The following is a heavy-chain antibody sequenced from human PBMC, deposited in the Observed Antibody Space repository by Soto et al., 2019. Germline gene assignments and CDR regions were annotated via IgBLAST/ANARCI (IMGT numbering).Heavy chain of an antibody. Sequence: GASVKVSCKASRHTFSGYYMHWVRQAPGQGLEWMGIINPSGASTTYAQKFQGRVNMTRDTSTGTVFMELSSLRSDDTAVYYCAAAYTASSVWFDPWGQGXLVTVYS. J-gene: IGHJ5*02. D-gene: IGHD6-6*01. CDR1: RHTFSGYY. CDR3: AAAYTASSVWFDP. CDR2: INPSGAST. V-gene: IGHV1-46*01.